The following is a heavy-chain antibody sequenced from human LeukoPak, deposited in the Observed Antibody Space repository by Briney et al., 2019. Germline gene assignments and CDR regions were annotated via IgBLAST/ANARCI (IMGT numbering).Heavy chain of an antibody. CDR3: ARDSIEGGYDYFDY. V-gene: IGHV3-20*04. Sequence: GGSLRLSCAASGFAFHAFDMYWVRQAPGKGLEWVSRINSDGGKTYYADSVRGRFTISRDNAKNSLYLQMNSLRAEDTAVYYCARDSIEGGYDYFDYWGQGTLVTVSS. D-gene: IGHD5-12*01. J-gene: IGHJ4*02. CDR2: INSDGGKT. CDR1: GFAFHAFD.